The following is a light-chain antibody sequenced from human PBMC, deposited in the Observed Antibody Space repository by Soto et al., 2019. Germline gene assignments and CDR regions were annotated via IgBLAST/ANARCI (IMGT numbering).Light chain of an antibody. CDR1: SSDVGGYNY. V-gene: IGLV2-11*01. Sequence: QSVLTQPRSVSGSPGQSVTISCTATSSDVGGYNYVSWYQQYPGKAPKLMMYAVSERPSGVPDRFSGSKSGNTASLTISGLQAEDEADYHCCSYAGSDVVFGGGTKLTVL. CDR3: CSYAGSDVV. J-gene: IGLJ2*01. CDR2: AVS.